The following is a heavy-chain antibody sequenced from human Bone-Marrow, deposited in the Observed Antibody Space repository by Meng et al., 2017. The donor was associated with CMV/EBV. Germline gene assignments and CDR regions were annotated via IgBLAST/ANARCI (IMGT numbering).Heavy chain of an antibody. J-gene: IGHJ6*02. D-gene: IGHD2-2*01. CDR3: ATEGYCSSTSCQKGNYYGMDV. CDR1: GCTVSSYE. CDR2: ISSSGSTI. V-gene: IGHV3-48*03. Sequence: GESLTISCAASGCTVSSYEMNWVRQAPGKGLEWVSYISSSGSTIYYADSVKGRFTISRDNAKNSLYLQMNSLRAEDTAVYYCATEGYCSSTSCQKGNYYGMDVWGQGTTVTVSS.